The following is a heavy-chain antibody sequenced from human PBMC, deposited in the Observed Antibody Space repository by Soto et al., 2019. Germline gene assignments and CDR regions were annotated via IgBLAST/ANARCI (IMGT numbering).Heavy chain of an antibody. CDR3: AKRVDLRYFDWSFPRDYYYYGMDV. V-gene: IGHV3-23*01. CDR1: GFTFSSYA. CDR2: ITGSGGST. J-gene: IGHJ6*02. Sequence: GGSLRLSCAASGFTFSSYAMSWVRQAPGKGLEWVSAITGSGGSTYYADSVKGRFTISRDNSKNTLYLQMNSLRAEDTAVYYCAKRVDLRYFDWSFPRDYYYYGMDVWGQGTTVTVSS. D-gene: IGHD3-9*01.